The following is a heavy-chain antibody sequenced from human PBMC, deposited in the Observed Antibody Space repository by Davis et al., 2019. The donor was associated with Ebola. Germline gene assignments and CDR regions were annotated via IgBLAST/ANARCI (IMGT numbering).Heavy chain of an antibody. D-gene: IGHD6-13*01. CDR3: ARGKPFGSSFWFDP. V-gene: IGHV4-30-2*01. J-gene: IGHJ5*02. Sequence: MLSETLSLTCAVSGGSISSGGYSWSWIRQPPGKGLEWIGYISYSGSTYYNPSLKSRVTISVDRSKNQFSLKLSSVTAADTAVYYCARGKPFGSSFWFDPWGQGTLVTVSS. CDR2: ISYSGST. CDR1: GGSISSGGYS.